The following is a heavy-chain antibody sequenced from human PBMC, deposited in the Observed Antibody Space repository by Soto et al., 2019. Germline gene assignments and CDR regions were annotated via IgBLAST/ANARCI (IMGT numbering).Heavy chain of an antibody. V-gene: IGHV4-34*01. D-gene: IGHD2-15*01. J-gene: IGHJ5*02. CDR1: GGSFSGYY. CDR3: ASIPLQWWVEYDNLLDP. CDR2: INHSGST. Sequence: SETLSLTCAVYGGSFSGYYWSWIRQPPGKGLEWIGEINHSGSTNYNPSLKSRVTISVDTSKNQFSLKLCSVTAADTAVYYCASIPLQWWVEYDNLLDPWGKGTLGTVAS.